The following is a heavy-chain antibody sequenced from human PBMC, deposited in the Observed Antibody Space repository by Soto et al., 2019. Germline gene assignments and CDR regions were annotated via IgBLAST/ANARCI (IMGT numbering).Heavy chain of an antibody. J-gene: IGHJ4*02. V-gene: IGHV3-11*05. Sequence: QVPLVESGGGLVQPGGSLRLSCAASGFTFSDYYMSCIRQAPGKGLEWVSYISSSSSYTNYADSVKGRFTISRDNAKNSLYLQMNSLRAEDTAVYYCARDHHRYSGYDYVDYWGQGTLVTVSS. CDR1: GFTFSDYY. CDR2: ISSSSSYT. D-gene: IGHD5-12*01. CDR3: ARDHHRYSGYDYVDY.